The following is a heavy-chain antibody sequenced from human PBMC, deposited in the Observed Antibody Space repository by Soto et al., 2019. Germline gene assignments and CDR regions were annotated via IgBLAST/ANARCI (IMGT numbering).Heavy chain of an antibody. CDR2: IDHRGST. CDR3: ARAGYSSDDSHYYYYYMDV. CDR1: SGSISSSNW. D-gene: IGHD6-19*01. V-gene: IGHV4-4*02. Sequence: QVQLQESGPGLVKPSGTLSLTCAVSSGSISSSNWWSWVRQPPGKGLEGIGEIDHRGSTNYNPSLKSRVTISVDKSKNQFPLKLSSVTAADTAVYYCARAGYSSDDSHYYYYYMDVWGKGTTVTVSS. J-gene: IGHJ6*03.